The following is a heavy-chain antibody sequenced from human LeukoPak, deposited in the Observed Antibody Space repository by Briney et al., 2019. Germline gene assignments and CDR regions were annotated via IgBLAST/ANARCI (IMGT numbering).Heavy chain of an antibody. J-gene: IGHJ4*02. Sequence: GASVKVSCKASGYTFTSYYMHWVRQAPGQGLEWMGIINPSGGSTSYAQKFQGRVTMTRDTSTSTVYMELSSLRSEDTAVYYCASGGFGALLSPLGDYWGQGALVTVSS. D-gene: IGHD3-10*01. CDR3: ASGGFGALLSPLGDY. CDR2: INPSGGST. V-gene: IGHV1-46*03. CDR1: GYTFTSYY.